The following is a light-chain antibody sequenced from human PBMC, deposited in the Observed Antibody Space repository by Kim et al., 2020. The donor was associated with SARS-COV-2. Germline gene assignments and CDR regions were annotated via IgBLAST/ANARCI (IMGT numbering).Light chain of an antibody. CDR1: SLRSYY. V-gene: IGLV3-19*01. J-gene: IGLJ2*01. CDR3: NSRDSNDNVV. CDR2: GKN. Sequence: ALGQTVRITCQGDSLRSYYATWDQQKPGQAPIVVIYGKNHRPSGIPDRFSGSSSGNTASLTITGTQAGDEADYYCNSRDSNDNVVFGGGTQLTVL.